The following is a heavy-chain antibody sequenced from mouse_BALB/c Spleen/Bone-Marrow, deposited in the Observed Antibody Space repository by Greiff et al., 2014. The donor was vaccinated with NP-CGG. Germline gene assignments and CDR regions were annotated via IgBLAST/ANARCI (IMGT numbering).Heavy chain of an antibody. D-gene: IGHD2-1*01. V-gene: IGHV5-9-2*01. J-gene: IGHJ4*01. CDR2: ISGGGSYT. CDR1: GFTFSSYG. Sequence: EVQLVESGGGLVKPGGSLKLSCAASGFTFSSYGMSWVRQTPEKRLEWVATISGGGSYTYYPDSVKGRFTISRDNAKNNLYLQMSSLRSEDTVLYYCARQNGNYGYYYAMDYWGQGTSVTVSS. CDR3: ARQNGNYGYYYAMDY.